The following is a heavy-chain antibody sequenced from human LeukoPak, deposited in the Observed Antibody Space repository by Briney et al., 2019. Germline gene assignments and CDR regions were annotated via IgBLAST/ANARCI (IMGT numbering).Heavy chain of an antibody. CDR2: IYTSGST. D-gene: IGHD2-2*01. J-gene: IGHJ4*02. V-gene: IGHV4-61*02. CDR1: GGSISSGSYY. Sequence: NPSETLSLTCTVSGGSISSGSYYWNWIREPAGKGLEWIGRIYTSGSTNYNPSLKSRVTISVDTSKNQFSLKLSSVTAADTAVYYCARDQLLWAFDSWGQGTLVTVSS. CDR3: ARDQLLWAFDS.